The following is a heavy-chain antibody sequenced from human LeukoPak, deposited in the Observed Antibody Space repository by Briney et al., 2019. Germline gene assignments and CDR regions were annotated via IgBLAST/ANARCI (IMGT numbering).Heavy chain of an antibody. V-gene: IGHV3-64*01. CDR1: GFTFSSYA. Sequence: PGGSLRLSCAASGFTFSSYAMHWVRQAPGKGLEYVSAISSNGGSTYYANSVKGRFTISRDNSKNTLYLQMGSLRAEDMAVYYCARRKWLHYYGMDVWGQGTTVTVSS. J-gene: IGHJ6*02. CDR2: ISSNGGST. D-gene: IGHD6-19*01. CDR3: ARRKWLHYYGMDV.